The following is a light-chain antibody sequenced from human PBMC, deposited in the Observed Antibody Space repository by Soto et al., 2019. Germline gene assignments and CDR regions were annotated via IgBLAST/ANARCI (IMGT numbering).Light chain of an antibody. CDR1: SSDVGGYNY. J-gene: IGLJ1*01. Sequence: QSVLAQPASVSGSPGQPITISCTGTSSDVGGYNYVSWYQQQSGKAPKLMIHGVSNRPSGVSSRFSGSKSGTSASLAITGLLAEDEADYYCQSYDSSLSGAHVFGTGTKVTV. CDR3: QSYDSSLSGAHV. V-gene: IGLV2-14*01. CDR2: GVS.